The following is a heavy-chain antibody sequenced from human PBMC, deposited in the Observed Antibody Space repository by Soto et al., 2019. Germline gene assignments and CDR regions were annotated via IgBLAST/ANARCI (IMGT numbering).Heavy chain of an antibody. CDR3: ARTRTGRGWFDP. D-gene: IGHD3-9*01. V-gene: IGHV4-39*01. CDR2: IYYSGST. J-gene: IGHJ5*02. Sequence: QLQLQESGPGLVKPSETLSLTCTVSGGSISSSSYYWGWIRQPPGKGLEWIGSIYYSGSTYYNPSRKSRATISVDTSKNQFSLRLSSVTAADPAVYYCARTRTGRGWFDPWGQGTLVTVSS. CDR1: GGSISSSSYY.